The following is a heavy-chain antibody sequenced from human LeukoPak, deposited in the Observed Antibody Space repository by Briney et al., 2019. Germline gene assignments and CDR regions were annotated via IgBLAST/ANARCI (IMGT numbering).Heavy chain of an antibody. V-gene: IGHV3-21*06. D-gene: IGHD6-19*01. CDR1: GLTFISYT. J-gene: IGHJ4*02. CDR3: ARDYSSGWFGKGAY. Sequence: GGSLRLSCSGSGLTFISYTMTWVRQAPGKGLNWVSSIDGDVTLKYYADSLKGRFTISRDNANNSVYLQMNSLTADDSGLYFCARDYSSGWFGKGAYWGQGTRVLVSS. CDR2: IDGDVTLK.